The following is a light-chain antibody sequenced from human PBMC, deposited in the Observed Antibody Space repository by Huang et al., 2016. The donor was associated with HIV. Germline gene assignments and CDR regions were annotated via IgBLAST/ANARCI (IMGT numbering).Light chain of an antibody. CDR1: QSVDNN. CDR3: HQYNYWPPYT. V-gene: IGKV3-15*01. J-gene: IGKJ2*01. CDR2: VAA. Sequence: EIVMTQSPATLSVSPGEGVTLSCRASQSVDNNLAWYQQIPGQAPRLLICVAAARATGVPARFSGSGSGTEFHLTISSLRSEDFAVYYGHQYNYWPPYTFGQGTKLEIK.